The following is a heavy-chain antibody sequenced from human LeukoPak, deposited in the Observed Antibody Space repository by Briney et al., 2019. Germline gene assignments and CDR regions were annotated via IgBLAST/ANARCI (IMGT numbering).Heavy chain of an antibody. CDR2: ISAYNGNT. Sequence: ASVKVSCKASGYTFTSYGISWVRQAPGQGLEWMGWISAYNGNTDYAQKFQGRVTMTTDISTSTAYMEVRSLRSDDTAVYYCARAYSGSYYYYWGQGTLVTVSS. V-gene: IGHV1-18*01. CDR3: ARAYSGSYYYY. CDR1: GYTFTSYG. J-gene: IGHJ4*02. D-gene: IGHD1-26*01.